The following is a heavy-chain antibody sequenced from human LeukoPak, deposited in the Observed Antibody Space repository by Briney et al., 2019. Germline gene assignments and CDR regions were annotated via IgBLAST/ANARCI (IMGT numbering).Heavy chain of an antibody. D-gene: IGHD6-19*01. CDR1: GGTFSSYA. CDR3: VIAVAGTTPFDY. Sequence: SVKVSCKASGGTFSSYAISWVRQAPGQGLEWMGGIIPIFGTANYAQKFQGRVTITADKSTSTAYMELSSLRSEDTAVYYCVIAVAGTTPFDYWGQGTLVTVSS. J-gene: IGHJ4*02. CDR2: IIPIFGTA. V-gene: IGHV1-69*06.